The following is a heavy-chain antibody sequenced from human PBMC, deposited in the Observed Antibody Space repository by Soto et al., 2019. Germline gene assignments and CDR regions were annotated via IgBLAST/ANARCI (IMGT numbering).Heavy chain of an antibody. V-gene: IGHV4-31*03. Sequence: QVQLQESGPGLVKPSQTLSLTCTISGGSISSGGYYWRWIRHPPGKGLEWIGSIYYSGRTNYNPSLKGRLNISLDTSTNQFSLKLSSVTAADTAVYYCARMGLHLGELSRNCFDPWGQGTLVTVSS. CDR3: ARMGLHLGELSRNCFDP. CDR2: IYYSGRT. J-gene: IGHJ5*02. CDR1: GGSISSGGYY. D-gene: IGHD3-16*02.